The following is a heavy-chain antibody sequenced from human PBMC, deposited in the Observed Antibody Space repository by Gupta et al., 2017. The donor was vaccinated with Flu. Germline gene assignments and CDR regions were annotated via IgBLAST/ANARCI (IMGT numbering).Heavy chain of an antibody. V-gene: IGHV3-21*01. J-gene: IGHJ4*02. CDR3: ARHSSSLLNFDY. CDR1: VFTFSSYS. D-gene: IGHD6-6*01. CDR2: IISSSSYI. Sequence: EVQLVESGGGLVKPGGSLRRSCAASVFTFSSYSMNWVRQAPGKWLEWVSSIISSSSYIYYADSVKGRFTISRDNAKKFLYLQMNSLRAEDTAVYYCARHSSSLLNFDYWGQGTLVTVSS.